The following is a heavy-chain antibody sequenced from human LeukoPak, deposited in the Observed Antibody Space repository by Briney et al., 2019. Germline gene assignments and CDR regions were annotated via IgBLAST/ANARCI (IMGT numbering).Heavy chain of an antibody. CDR1: GYTFTGCY. V-gene: IGHV1-2*02. Sequence: ASVKVSSKASGYTFTGCYMPWVRQAPGQGLEWMGWINPNSGGTNYAQKFQGRVTMTRDTSVSTAYMEVSRLRSDDTAVYYCARVRGDVAATSMDYSGHGTLVTVSS. CDR3: ARVRGDVAATSMDY. CDR2: INPNSGGT. J-gene: IGHJ4*01. D-gene: IGHD2-21*02.